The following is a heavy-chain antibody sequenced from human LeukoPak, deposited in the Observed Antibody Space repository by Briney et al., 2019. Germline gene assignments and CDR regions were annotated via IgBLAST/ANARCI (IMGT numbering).Heavy chain of an antibody. Sequence: GGSLRLSCAASQFIFNNYAMSWVRQAPGKGLEWVSGINWNGGSTGYADSVKGRFTISRDNAKNSLYLQMNSLRAEDTALYHCARARNRRSAHAFNIWGQGTMVTVSS. J-gene: IGHJ3*02. D-gene: IGHD2-15*01. V-gene: IGHV3-20*01. CDR2: INWNGGST. CDR3: ARARNRRSAHAFNI. CDR1: QFIFNNYA.